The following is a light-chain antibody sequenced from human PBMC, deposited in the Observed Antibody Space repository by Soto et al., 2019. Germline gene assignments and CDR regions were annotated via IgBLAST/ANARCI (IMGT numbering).Light chain of an antibody. CDR2: DAS. V-gene: IGKV1-5*01. J-gene: IGKJ1*01. Sequence: DIHMTQSPSTLSETVGDRVTITCRASQSISSWLAWYKQKPGKAPKLLIYDASILESGVPSRFSGVGSGTDFTLTISSLQPDDFATYYCQQYNSYSSTFGQGTKLDI. CDR3: QQYNSYSST. CDR1: QSISSW.